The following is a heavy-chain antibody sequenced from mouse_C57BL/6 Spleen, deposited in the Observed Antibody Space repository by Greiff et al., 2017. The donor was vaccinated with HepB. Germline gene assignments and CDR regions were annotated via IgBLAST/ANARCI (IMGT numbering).Heavy chain of an antibody. J-gene: IGHJ2*01. CDR2: ISYDGSN. D-gene: IGHD1-1*01. V-gene: IGHV3-6*01. CDR3: ARGYYAYYFDY. Sequence: EVKLMESGPGLVKPSQSLSLTCSVTGYSITSGYYWNWIRQFPGNKLEWMGYISYDGSNNYNPSLKNRISITRDTSKNQFFLKLNSVTTEDTATYYCARGYYAYYFDYWGQGTTLTVSS. CDR1: GYSITSGYY.